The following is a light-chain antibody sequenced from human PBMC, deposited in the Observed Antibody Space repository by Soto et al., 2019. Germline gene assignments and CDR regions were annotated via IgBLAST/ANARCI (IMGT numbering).Light chain of an antibody. CDR1: QSISSW. CDR3: QQYNSYPLT. CDR2: KAA. V-gene: IGKV1-5*03. J-gene: IGKJ4*01. Sequence: DIQMTQSPSTLSAAVGDRVTITCRASQSISSWLAWYQQKPGKAPNLLIYKAASLESGVPSRFSGSGSGTEFTLTSSSLQPDDFATYDCQQYNSYPLTFGGGTKVEIK.